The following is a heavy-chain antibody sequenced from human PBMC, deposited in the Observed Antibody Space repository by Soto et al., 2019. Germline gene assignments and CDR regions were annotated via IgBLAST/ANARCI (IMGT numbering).Heavy chain of an antibody. CDR1: GYTFSSYA. J-gene: IGHJ5*02. CDR2: ISAYTGNT. V-gene: IGHV1-18*01. CDR3: ARGILPRGAHHDWFGP. Sequence: QVQLVQSGAEVKKPGASVKVSCKASGYTFSSYAIIWVRQAPGQGLEWMGWISAYTGNTNYAQTLQGRVTLTTDTSTSTAYMELRSLRSNDTAVYYCARGILPRGAHHDWFGPWGQGTLVTVSS. D-gene: IGHD3-10*01.